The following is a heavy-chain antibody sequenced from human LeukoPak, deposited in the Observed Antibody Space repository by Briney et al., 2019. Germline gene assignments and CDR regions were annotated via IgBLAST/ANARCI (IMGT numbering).Heavy chain of an antibody. CDR2: ISGSGGST. CDR1: GFTFSNNA. J-gene: IGHJ4*02. V-gene: IGHV3-23*01. Sequence: GGSLRLSCAASGFTFSNNAMSWARQAPGRGLEWLSAISGSGGSTYYADSVKGRFTISRDNSKNTLYLQMNSLGAEDTAVYYCAKVANGYCSSTSCPLHFDYWGQGTLVTVSS. D-gene: IGHD2-2*03. CDR3: AKVANGYCSSTSCPLHFDY.